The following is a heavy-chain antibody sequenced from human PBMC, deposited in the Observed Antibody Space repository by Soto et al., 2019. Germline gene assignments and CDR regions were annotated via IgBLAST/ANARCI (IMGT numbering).Heavy chain of an antibody. J-gene: IGHJ4*02. CDR3: TTDSRNHYAPFFDY. V-gene: IGHV3-15*01. Sequence: EVQLVESGGGLVKPGGSLRLSCAASGFTFSKAWMSWVRQAPGKGLDWVGRIKSKTDAETIDYAAPVRGRFTISRDDSRNTLYLQMNSLKTEDTAVYYCTTDSRNHYAPFFDYWGQGILVTASS. CDR2: IKSKTDAETI. D-gene: IGHD3-10*01. CDR1: GFTFSKAW.